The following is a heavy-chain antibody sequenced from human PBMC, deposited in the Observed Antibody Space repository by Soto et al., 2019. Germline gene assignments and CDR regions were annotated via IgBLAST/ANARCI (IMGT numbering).Heavy chain of an antibody. CDR1: GYSFTSYW. Sequence: SGESLKISCKGSGYSFTSYWISWVRQMPGKGLEWMGRIDPSDSYTNYSPSFQGHVTISADKSISTAYLQWSSLKASDTAMYYCARQPLVAAASYYYYGMDVWGQGTTVTVSS. V-gene: IGHV5-10-1*01. J-gene: IGHJ6*02. CDR2: IDPSDSYT. CDR3: ARQPLVAAASYYYYGMDV. D-gene: IGHD6-13*01.